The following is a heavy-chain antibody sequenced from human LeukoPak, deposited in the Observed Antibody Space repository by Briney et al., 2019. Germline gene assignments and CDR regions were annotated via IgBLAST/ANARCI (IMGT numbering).Heavy chain of an antibody. V-gene: IGHV3-9*01. CDR3: PTDVTRGYYYDSSGPAFDI. CDR2: ISWNSGSI. Sequence: RGSLRLSCAASGFTFDDYAMHWVRQAPGEGLERVSGISWNSGSIDYADSVKGRFAISRDNAKNSLYLQMNSLRAGATAFSYCPTDVTRGYYYDSSGPAFDIWGQGTMVTVSS. CDR1: GFTFDDYA. D-gene: IGHD3-22*01. J-gene: IGHJ3*02.